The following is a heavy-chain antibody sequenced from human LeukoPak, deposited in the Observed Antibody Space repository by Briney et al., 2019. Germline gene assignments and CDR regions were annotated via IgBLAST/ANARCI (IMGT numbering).Heavy chain of an antibody. CDR3: AKDPNDFWSGYMAY. V-gene: IGHV3-23*01. Sequence: SCKASGYTFSSYAMSWVRQAPGKGLEWVSAISGSGGSTYYADSVKGRFTISRDNSKNTLYLQMNSLRAEDTAVYYCAKDPNDFWSGYMAYWGQGTLVTVSS. J-gene: IGHJ4*02. CDR1: GYTFSSYA. D-gene: IGHD3-3*01. CDR2: ISGSGGST.